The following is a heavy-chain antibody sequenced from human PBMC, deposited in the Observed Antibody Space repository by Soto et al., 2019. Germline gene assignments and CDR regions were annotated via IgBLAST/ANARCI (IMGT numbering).Heavy chain of an antibody. CDR3: AKDAHRYCSGGSGYSGS. D-gene: IGHD2-15*01. CDR2: ISGSGGST. J-gene: IGHJ5*02. V-gene: IGHV3-23*01. CDR1: GFTFSSYA. Sequence: EVQLLESGGGLVQPGGSLRLSCAASGFTFSSYAMSWVRQAPGKGLEWVSAISGSGGSTYYADSVKGRFTISRDNSKNTLYLQMNSLSAEDTAVYYCAKDAHRYCSGGSGYSGSWGQGTLVTVSS.